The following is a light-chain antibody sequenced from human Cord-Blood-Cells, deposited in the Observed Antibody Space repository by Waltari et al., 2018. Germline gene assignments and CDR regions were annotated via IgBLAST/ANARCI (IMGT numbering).Light chain of an antibody. CDR3: YSTDSSGNHRV. CDR1: ALTKTY. CDR2: EDS. J-gene: IGLJ3*02. Sequence: SYELTQPPSVSLCPGQTDRITCSGDALTKTYAYWYQQKSGQAPVLVIYEDSKRPPGIPERFSGSSSGTMATLTISEAQVEDEADYYCYSTDSSGNHRVFGGGTKLTVL. V-gene: IGLV3-10*01.